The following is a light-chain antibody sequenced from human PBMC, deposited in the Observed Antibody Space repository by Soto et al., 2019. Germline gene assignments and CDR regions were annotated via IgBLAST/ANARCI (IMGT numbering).Light chain of an antibody. Sequence: DIPVTQSPSTLTASVGDRVTITCRASQSISTWLAWYQQKPGKAPSLLIYGASSLKSGVPSRFSGSGSGTEFTLTISSLQPDDFATYYCQQYRSYSFGQGTEVEI. J-gene: IGKJ1*01. CDR2: GAS. V-gene: IGKV1-5*01. CDR3: QQYRSYS. CDR1: QSISTW.